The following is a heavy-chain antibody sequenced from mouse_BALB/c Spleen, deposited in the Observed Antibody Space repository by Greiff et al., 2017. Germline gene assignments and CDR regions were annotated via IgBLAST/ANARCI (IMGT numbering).Heavy chain of an antibody. Sequence: VQLQQPGAELVMPGASVKMSCKASGYTFTDYWMHWVKQRPGQGLEWIGAIDTSDSYTSYNQKFKGKATLTVDESSSTAYMQLSSLTSEDSAVYYCARANGGYWGQGTTLTVSS. CDR2: IDTSDSYT. V-gene: IGHV1-69*01. J-gene: IGHJ2*01. CDR3: ARANGGY. CDR1: GYTFTDYW.